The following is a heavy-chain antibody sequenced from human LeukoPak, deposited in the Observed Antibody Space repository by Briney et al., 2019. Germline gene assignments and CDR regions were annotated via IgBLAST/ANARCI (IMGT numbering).Heavy chain of an antibody. CDR1: GFSFRTYT. CDR2: ISSSGDYK. V-gene: IGHV3-21*01. D-gene: IGHD1-26*01. J-gene: IGHJ4*02. CDR3: ARYTSNVVGKRHYFDY. Sequence: GGSLRLSCAASGFSFRTYTFNWVRQAPGKGLEWVSSISSSGDYKYYADSVKGRFTISRDNTKNSLYLQMNSLRAEDTAVYYCARYTSNVVGKRHYFDYWGQGTLVTVSS.